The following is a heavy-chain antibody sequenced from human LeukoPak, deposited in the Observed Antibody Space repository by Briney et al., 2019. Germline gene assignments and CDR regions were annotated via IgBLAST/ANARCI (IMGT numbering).Heavy chain of an antibody. CDR3: AKADGNPYYYYYGMDI. J-gene: IGHJ6*02. CDR2: LSGSGDST. CDR1: GFTFRSYW. D-gene: IGHD4-23*01. V-gene: IGHV3-23*01. Sequence: GGSLRLSCVASGFTFRSYWMNWVRQAPGKGLEWVSALSGSGDSTYYADSVKGRFTISRDNSKSTLYLQMDSLRAEDTAVYYCAKADGNPYYYYYGMDIWGQGTSVTVFS.